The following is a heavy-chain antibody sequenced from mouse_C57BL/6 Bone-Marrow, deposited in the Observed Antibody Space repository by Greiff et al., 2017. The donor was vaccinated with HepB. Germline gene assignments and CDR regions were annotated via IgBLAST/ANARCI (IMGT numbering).Heavy chain of an antibody. CDR1: GFSFNTYA. J-gene: IGHJ4*01. D-gene: IGHD4-1*01. Sequence: LVESGGGLVQTKGSLKLSCAASGFSFNTYAMNWVRQAPGKGLEWVARIRSKSNNYATYYADSVKDRFTISRDDSESMLYLQMNNLKTEDTAMYYCALTVTKGYYAMDYWGQGTSVTVSS. CDR2: IRSKSNNYAT. V-gene: IGHV10-1*01. CDR3: ALTVTKGYYAMDY.